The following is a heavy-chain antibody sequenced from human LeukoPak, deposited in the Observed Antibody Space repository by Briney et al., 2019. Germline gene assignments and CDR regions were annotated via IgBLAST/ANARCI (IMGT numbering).Heavy chain of an antibody. CDR3: AKDAVPAAPNSYGMDV. CDR1: GFTFSSYG. J-gene: IGHJ6*02. D-gene: IGHD2-2*01. Sequence: GRSLRLSCAASGFTFSSYGMHWVRQAPGKGLEWVAVISYDGSNKYYAASVKGRFTISRDNSKNTLYLQMNSLRAEDTAVYYCAKDAVPAAPNSYGMDVWGQGTTVTVSS. CDR2: ISYDGSNK. V-gene: IGHV3-30*18.